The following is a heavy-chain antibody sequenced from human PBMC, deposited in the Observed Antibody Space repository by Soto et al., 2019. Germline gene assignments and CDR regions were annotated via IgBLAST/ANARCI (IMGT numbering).Heavy chain of an antibody. Sequence: EVQLVESGGGLVQPGGSLRLSCAASGFTFSTYWMSWVRQAPGKGLEWVANIKQDGSEKYYVDSVKGRFTISRDNAKNSLYLQMNSRRAEDTAVYYCARLGYCSSTSCYYGWFDPWGQGTLVTVSS. CDR3: ARLGYCSSTSCYYGWFDP. CDR1: GFTFSTYW. J-gene: IGHJ5*02. V-gene: IGHV3-7*03. CDR2: IKQDGSEK. D-gene: IGHD2-2*01.